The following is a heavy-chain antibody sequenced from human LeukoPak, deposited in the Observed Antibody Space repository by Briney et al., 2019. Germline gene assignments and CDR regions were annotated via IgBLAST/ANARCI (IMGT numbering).Heavy chain of an antibody. D-gene: IGHD4-23*01. CDR3: AREGVYGGESGY. CDR1: GFTVSNYY. V-gene: IGHV3-53*01. CDR2: IYRAGST. J-gene: IGHJ4*02. Sequence: PGWALRVSCAASGFTVSNYYMIGVRQAPAKELEGVSVIYRAGSTDYADSVNGRFTTSRDNSENPMYLQMNSLRVEDTAVYYRAREGVYGGESGYWGQGTLVTVSS.